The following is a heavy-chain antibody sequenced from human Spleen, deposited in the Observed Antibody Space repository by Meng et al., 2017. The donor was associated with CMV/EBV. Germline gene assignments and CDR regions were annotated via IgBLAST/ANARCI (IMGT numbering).Heavy chain of an antibody. CDR2: INWNGGST. J-gene: IGHJ4*02. V-gene: IGHV3-20*04. D-gene: IGHD1-1*01. Sequence: LSCAASGFIFDDYGMSWVRQGPGKGLEWVSGINWNGGSTHYADSVKGRFTISRDNAKNSLYLQMNSLRAEDTALYYCARDRGYSWKDYWGQGTLVTVSS. CDR1: GFIFDDYG. CDR3: ARDRGYSWKDY.